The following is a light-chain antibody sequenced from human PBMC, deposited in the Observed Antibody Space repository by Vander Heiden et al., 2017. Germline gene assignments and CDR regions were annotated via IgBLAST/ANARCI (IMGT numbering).Light chain of an antibody. CDR1: SSNIGLDY. CDR2: AGN. V-gene: IGLV1-47*01. J-gene: IGLJ2*01. Sequence: QSVLRQPPSASGPPGQRVTLSCSGSSSNIGLDYVNWYQLLPGTAPKLLIYAGNLRPSRVPDRFSGSRSGTSATLAISGLQAEDEADYFCATWVDRLSGMVFGGGTKLTVL. CDR3: ATWVDRLSGMV.